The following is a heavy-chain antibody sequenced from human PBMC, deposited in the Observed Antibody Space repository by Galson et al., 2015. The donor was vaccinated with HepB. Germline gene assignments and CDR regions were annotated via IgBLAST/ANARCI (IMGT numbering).Heavy chain of an antibody. J-gene: IGHJ5*02. CDR1: GSSFTSYW. Sequence: QSGAEVKKPGESLRISCKGSGSSFTSYWISWVRQMPGKGLEWMGRIDPSDSYTNYSPSFQGHVTISADKSISTAYLQWSSLKASDTAMYYCARHGSPPPTISTAAGTQRGYSSGDTSGPWFDPWGQGTLVTVSS. CDR3: ARHGSPPPTISTAAGTQRGYSSGDTSGPWFDP. V-gene: IGHV5-10-1*01. CDR2: IDPSDSYT. D-gene: IGHD6-19*01.